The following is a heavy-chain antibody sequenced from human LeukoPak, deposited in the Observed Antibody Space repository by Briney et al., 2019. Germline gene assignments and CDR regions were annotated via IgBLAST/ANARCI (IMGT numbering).Heavy chain of an antibody. CDR3: ARGYGSGSTHYYYYYGMDV. V-gene: IGHV1-2*04. D-gene: IGHD3-10*01. CDR2: INPNSGGT. CDR1: GYTFTGYY. J-gene: IGHJ6*04. Sequence: ASVRVSCKASGYTFTGYYMHWVRQAPGQGLEWMGWINPNSGGTNYAQKVQGWVTMTRDTSISTAYMELSRLRSDDTAVYYCARGYGSGSTHYYYYYGMDVWGKGTTVTVSS.